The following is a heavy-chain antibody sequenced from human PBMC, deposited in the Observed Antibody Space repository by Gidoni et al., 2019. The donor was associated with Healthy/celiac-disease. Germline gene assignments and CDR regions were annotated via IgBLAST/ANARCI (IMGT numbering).Heavy chain of an antibody. CDR3: AREKKRHSSSWYLRYFDY. CDR2: INHSGST. J-gene: IGHJ4*02. Sequence: QVQLQQWGAGLLKPSETLSLTCAVYGGSFSGYYWSWIRQPPGKGLEWIGEINHSGSTNYNPSLKSRVTISVDTSKNQFSLKLSSVTAADTAVYYCAREKKRHSSSWYLRYFDYWGQGTLVTVSS. D-gene: IGHD6-13*01. CDR1: GGSFSGYY. V-gene: IGHV4-34*01.